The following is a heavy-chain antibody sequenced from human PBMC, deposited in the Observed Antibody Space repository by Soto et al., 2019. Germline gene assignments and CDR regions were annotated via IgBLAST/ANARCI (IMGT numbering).Heavy chain of an antibody. J-gene: IGHJ3*02. CDR2: IWYDGSNK. V-gene: IGHV3-33*01. Sequence: GGSLRLSCAASGFTFSSYGMHWVRQAPGKGLEWVAVIWYDGSNKYYADSVKGRFTISRDNSKNTLYLQMNSLRAEDTAVYYCARDYYDSSGLGELSAFDIWGQGTMVTVSS. D-gene: IGHD3-22*01. CDR3: ARDYYDSSGLGELSAFDI. CDR1: GFTFSSYG.